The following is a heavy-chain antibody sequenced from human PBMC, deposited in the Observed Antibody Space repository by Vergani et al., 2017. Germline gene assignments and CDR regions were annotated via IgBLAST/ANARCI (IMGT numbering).Heavy chain of an antibody. D-gene: IGHD2-21*01. CDR1: GDSLSSSDHY. Sequence: QVQLQESGPGLVKPSQTLSLTCTVSGDSLSSSDHYWSWIRQRSDKGLEWVGHIFRSGTTYYNPSLKSRLIMSVDTSKNQFSLKLTSVTAADTAMYYCARENVVIARSFDFWGQGTLVTVSS. CDR3: ARENVVIARSFDF. J-gene: IGHJ4*02. V-gene: IGHV4-31*03. CDR2: IFRSGTT.